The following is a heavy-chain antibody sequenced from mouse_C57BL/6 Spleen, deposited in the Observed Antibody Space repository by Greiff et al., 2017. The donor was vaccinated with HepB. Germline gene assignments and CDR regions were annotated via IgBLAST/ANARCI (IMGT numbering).Heavy chain of an antibody. Sequence: EVQLQQSGPELVKPGASVKISCKASGYTFTDYYMNWVKQSHGKSLEWIGDINPNNGGTSYNQKFKGKATLTVDKSSSTAYMELRSLTSEDSAVYYCARDYYGSSRWGQGTLVTVSA. D-gene: IGHD1-1*01. CDR1: GYTFTDYY. V-gene: IGHV1-26*01. J-gene: IGHJ3*01. CDR3: ARDYYGSSR. CDR2: INPNNGGT.